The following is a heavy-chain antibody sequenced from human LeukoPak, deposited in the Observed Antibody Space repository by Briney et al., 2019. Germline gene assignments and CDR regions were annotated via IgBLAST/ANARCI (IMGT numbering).Heavy chain of an antibody. CDR1: GFTFSSNT. CDR3: TKRTPEYGSSWCLDY. J-gene: IGHJ4*02. CDR2: IDGSGVST. Sequence: GGSLRLSCAASGFTFSSNTMSWVRQAPGRGLAWVSAIDGSGVSTFYADSVKGRFTISRDNSKNTLFLQMNSLRAEDTAIYYCTKRTPEYGSSWCLDYWGQGTLVTVSS. D-gene: IGHD6-13*01. V-gene: IGHV3-23*01.